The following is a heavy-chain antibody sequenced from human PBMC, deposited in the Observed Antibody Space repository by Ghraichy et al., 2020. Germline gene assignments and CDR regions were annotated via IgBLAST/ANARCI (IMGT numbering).Heavy chain of an antibody. CDR3: TGDLHYSGGGF. CDR1: GFTFSNYW. V-gene: IGHV3-74*01. Sequence: GGSLRLSCAGSGFTFSNYWMDWVRQAPGKGLVWVSRIKSDGSYTAYADSVKGRFTISRDNAKNTLYLQMSSLRAEDTAVYYCTGDLHYSGGGFWGQGTLVTVSS. CDR2: IKSDGSYT. D-gene: IGHD1-26*01. J-gene: IGHJ4*02.